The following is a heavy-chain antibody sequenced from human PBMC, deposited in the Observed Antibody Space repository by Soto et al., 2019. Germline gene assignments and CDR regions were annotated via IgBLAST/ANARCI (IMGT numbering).Heavy chain of an antibody. V-gene: IGHV5-10-1*01. CDR1: GYSFTSYW. Sequence: PGESLKISCKGSGYSFTSYWTSWVRQMPGKGLEWMGRIDPSDSYTNYSPSFQGHVTISADKSISTAYLQWSSLKASDTAMYYCARYEQLVDSYWGQGTLVTVSS. CDR3: ARYEQLVDSY. J-gene: IGHJ4*02. D-gene: IGHD6-6*01. CDR2: IDPSDSYT.